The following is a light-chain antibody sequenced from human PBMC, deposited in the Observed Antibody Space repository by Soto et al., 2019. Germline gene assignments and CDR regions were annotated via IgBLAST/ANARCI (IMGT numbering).Light chain of an antibody. CDR1: QSISSY. Sequence: MTQSPATLSASVGDRVTITCRASQSISSYLNWYQQKPGKAPKVLIYAASSLQSGIPSRFSGSGSGTDFTLTISSLQHDEFANYHREGNKSWTFGQGAVVDIK. J-gene: IGKJ1*01. CDR2: AAS. CDR3: EGNKSWT. V-gene: IGKV1-39*01.